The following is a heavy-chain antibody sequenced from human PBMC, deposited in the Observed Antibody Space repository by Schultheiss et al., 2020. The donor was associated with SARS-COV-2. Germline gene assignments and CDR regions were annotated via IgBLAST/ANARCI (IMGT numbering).Heavy chain of an antibody. D-gene: IGHD6-6*01. J-gene: IGHJ6*02. V-gene: IGHV1-69*13. CDR2: IIPIFGTA. Sequence: SVKVSCKASGGTFSSYAISWVRQAPGQGLEWMGWIIPIFGTANYAQKFQGRVTITADESTSTAYMELSSLRSEDTAVYYCASIIAARGSYYYYAMDVWGQGTTVTVSS. CDR1: GGTFSSYA. CDR3: ASIIAARGSYYYYAMDV.